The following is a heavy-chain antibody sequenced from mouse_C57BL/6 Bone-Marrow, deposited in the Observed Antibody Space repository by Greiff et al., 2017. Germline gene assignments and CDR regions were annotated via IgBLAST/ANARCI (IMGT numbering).Heavy chain of an antibody. V-gene: IGHV1-72*01. CDR3: ARSVTGTYWYFDV. CDR1: GYTFTSYW. J-gene: IGHJ1*03. D-gene: IGHD4-1*01. Sequence: VQLQQPGAELVKPGASVKLSCKASGYTFTSYWMHWVKQRPGRGLEWIGRIDPNSGGTKYNEKFKSKATLTVDKPSSTAYMQLSSLTSEDCSVYYGARSVTGTYWYFDVWGTGTTVTVSS. CDR2: IDPNSGGT.